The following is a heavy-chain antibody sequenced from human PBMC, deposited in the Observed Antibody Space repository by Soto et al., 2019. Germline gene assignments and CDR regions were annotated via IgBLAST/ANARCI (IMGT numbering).Heavy chain of an antibody. CDR3: ARGTMNDGWFDP. Sequence: SETLSLTCAVSGGSISSGGYSWSWIRQPPGKGLEWIGYIYPSGSNYYNPSLKSRVTISVDRSKNQFSLKLSSVTAADTAVYYFARGTMNDGWFDPWGQGTLVTVSS. V-gene: IGHV4-30-2*01. J-gene: IGHJ5*02. CDR1: GGSISSGGYS. CDR2: IYPSGSN. D-gene: IGHD3-22*01.